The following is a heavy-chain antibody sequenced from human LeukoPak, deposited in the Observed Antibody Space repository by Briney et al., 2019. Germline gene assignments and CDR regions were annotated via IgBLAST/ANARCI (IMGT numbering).Heavy chain of an antibody. D-gene: IGHD3-22*01. Sequence: ASVKVSCKASGGTFSSYAISWVRQAPGQGLEWMGRIIPILGIANYAQKFQGRVTITADKSTSTAYMELSSLRCEDTAVYYCARGWDSSGQIPFFYWGQGTLVTVSS. J-gene: IGHJ4*02. CDR2: IIPILGIA. CDR1: GGTFSSYA. V-gene: IGHV1-69*04. CDR3: ARGWDSSGQIPFFY.